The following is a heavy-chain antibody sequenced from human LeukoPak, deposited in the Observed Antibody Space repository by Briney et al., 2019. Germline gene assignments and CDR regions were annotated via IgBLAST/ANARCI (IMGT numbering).Heavy chain of an antibody. CDR1: GFTVTSYG. CDR3: VSAFIAAAGTSASDY. V-gene: IGHV3-30*02. CDR2: IRHDGGNK. J-gene: IGHJ4*02. Sequence: GGSLRLSCAASGFTVTSYGMHWVRQAPGKGLEWVAFIRHDGGNKYYTDSVKGRFTISRDNSKNTLYLQMNSLRAEDTAVYYCVSAFIAAAGTSASDYWGQGTLVTVSS. D-gene: IGHD6-13*01.